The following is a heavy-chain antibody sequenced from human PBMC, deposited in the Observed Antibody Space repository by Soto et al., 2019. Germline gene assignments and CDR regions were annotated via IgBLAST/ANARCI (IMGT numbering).Heavy chain of an antibody. V-gene: IGHV4-30-4*01. CDR3: AGVGGFGATTIDY. D-gene: IGHD3-10*01. Sequence: QVQLQESGPGLVKPSQTLSLTCTVSGGSISSGDYYWSWIHQPPGKGLEWIGYIYYSGSTYYNPSLQSRVTIAVDTSKSQFSLKLSSVTAAATAGYYCAGVGGFGATTIDYWGQGTLVTVSS. CDR1: GGSISSGDYY. J-gene: IGHJ4*02. CDR2: IYYSGST.